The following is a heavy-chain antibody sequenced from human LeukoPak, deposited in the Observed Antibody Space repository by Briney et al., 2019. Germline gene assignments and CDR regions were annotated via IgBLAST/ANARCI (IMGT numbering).Heavy chain of an antibody. V-gene: IGHV4-39*07. CDR2: AFYSGST. CDR3: ARDHSVYYFFDY. D-gene: IGHD5/OR15-5a*01. CDR1: GGSISSSSYY. Sequence: PSETLSLTCTVSGGSISSSSYYWGWIRQPPGKGLEWIGNAFYSGSTYYNPSLKSRVTISIDTSKNQFSLKLSSVTAADTAVYYCARDHSVYYFFDYWGQGALVTVSS. J-gene: IGHJ4*02.